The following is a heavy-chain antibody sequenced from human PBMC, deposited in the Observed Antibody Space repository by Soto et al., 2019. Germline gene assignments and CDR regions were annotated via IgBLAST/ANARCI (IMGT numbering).Heavy chain of an antibody. J-gene: IGHJ4*02. CDR1: GVSISNYY. V-gene: IGHV4-59*03. CDR2: ISYSGST. CDR3: ARRDPHGYLDY. Sequence: SETLCLTCTVSGVSISNYYWILIRQPPGKGLEWIGYISYSGSTNFNSSLKSRLTMSVDTSKNQFSLKLSSVTAADTAVYYCARRDPHGYLDYWGQGTLVTVSS.